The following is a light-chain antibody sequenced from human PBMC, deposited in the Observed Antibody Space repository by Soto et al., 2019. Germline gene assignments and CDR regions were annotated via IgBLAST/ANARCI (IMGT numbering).Light chain of an antibody. CDR2: GNI. CDR3: QSYDSSLSGVL. V-gene: IGLV1-40*01. CDR1: SSNIGSPFD. J-gene: IGLJ2*01. Sequence: QLVLTQPPSVSGAPGQRVTISCTGSSSNIGSPFDVHWYRQLPGTAPKLLIYGNINRPSGVPDRFSGSKSGTSASLTITGLQAEDEAEYYCQSYDSSLSGVLFGGGTKVTVL.